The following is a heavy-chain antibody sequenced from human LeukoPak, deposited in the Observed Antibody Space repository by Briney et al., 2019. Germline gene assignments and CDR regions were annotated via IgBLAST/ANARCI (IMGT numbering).Heavy chain of an antibody. CDR1: GFTFSSYW. Sequence: PGGSLRLSCAASGFTFSSYWMHWVRQAPGKGLVWVSRINNDESHTTYADSVKGRFTISRDNAKNTLYLQMNSLRVEDRAVYYCARDQSSSWYVAWFDPWGQGTLVTVSS. V-gene: IGHV3-74*01. D-gene: IGHD6-13*01. CDR2: INNDESHT. CDR3: ARDQSSSWYVAWFDP. J-gene: IGHJ5*02.